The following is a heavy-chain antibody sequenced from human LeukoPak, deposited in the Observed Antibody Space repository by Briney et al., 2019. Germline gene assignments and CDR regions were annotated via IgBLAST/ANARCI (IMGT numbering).Heavy chain of an antibody. CDR2: IIPIFGTA. J-gene: IGHJ3*01. V-gene: IGHV1-69*05. CDR1: GGTFSSYA. CDR3: ARDPRYCIGDSCYPNAFDV. Sequence: SVKVSCKASGGTFSSYAISWVRQAPGQGLEWMGGIIPIFGTANYAQKFQARVTITTDESSSTAYMELSSLRSEDTAMYYCARDPRYCIGDSCYPNAFDVWGQGTMVTISS. D-gene: IGHD2-15*01.